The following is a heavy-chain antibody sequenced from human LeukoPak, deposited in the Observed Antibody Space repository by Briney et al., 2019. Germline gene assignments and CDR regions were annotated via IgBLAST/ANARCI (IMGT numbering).Heavy chain of an antibody. CDR1: GGSISSSSYY. J-gene: IGHJ4*02. Sequence: PSETLSLTCTVSGGSISSSSYYWGWIRQPPGKGLEWIGSIYYSGSTYYNPSLKSRVTISVDTSKNQFSLKLSSVTAADTAVYYCARVRYYYDSSGYALDYWGQGTLVTVSS. CDR3: ARVRYYYDSSGYALDY. V-gene: IGHV4-39*07. CDR2: IYYSGST. D-gene: IGHD3-22*01.